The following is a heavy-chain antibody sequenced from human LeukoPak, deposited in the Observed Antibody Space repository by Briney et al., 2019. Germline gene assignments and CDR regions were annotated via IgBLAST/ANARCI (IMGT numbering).Heavy chain of an antibody. CDR1: GASFSGYY. CDR2: ITHTGST. J-gene: IGHJ6*04. Sequence: PSETLSLTCAVYGASFSGYYWAWIRQPPGKGLEWIGEITHTGSTTYNPSLKSRVTMSVDTSKNRFSLKLNSVTAADTAVYYCARGRLRFLEMDVWGKGTMVTVSS. D-gene: IGHD3-3*01. CDR3: ARGRLRFLEMDV. V-gene: IGHV4-34*01.